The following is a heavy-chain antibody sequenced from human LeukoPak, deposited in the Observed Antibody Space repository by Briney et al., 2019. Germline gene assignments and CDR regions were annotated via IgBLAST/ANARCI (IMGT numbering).Heavy chain of an antibody. V-gene: IGHV4-59*01. J-gene: IGHJ6*03. CDR3: ARGRVSSSTWYSTYYYYFYMDV. Sequence: SETLSLTCSVSGDSITMYYLTWLRQPPGKGLEWVAYVDHTGSTNFNASLNGRVSISRDTTKNLFSLRQRSVTAANTAVYFCARGRVSSSTWYSTYYYYFYMDVWGKGTTVTVSS. CDR1: GDSITMYY. D-gene: IGHD1-1*01. CDR2: VDHTGST.